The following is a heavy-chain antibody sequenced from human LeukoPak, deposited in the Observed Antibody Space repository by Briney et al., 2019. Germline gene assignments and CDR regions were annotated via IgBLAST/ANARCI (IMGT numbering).Heavy chain of an antibody. D-gene: IGHD3-16*02. CDR2: IIPILGIA. J-gene: IGHJ4*02. CDR1: GGTFSSYA. V-gene: IGHV1-69*04. Sequence: SVKVSCKASGGTFSSYAISWVRQAPGQGHEWMGRIIPILGIANYAQKFQGRVTITADKSTSTAYMELSSLRSEDTAVYYCARDRGVPPGYQDYWGQGTLVTVSS. CDR3: ARDRGVPPGYQDY.